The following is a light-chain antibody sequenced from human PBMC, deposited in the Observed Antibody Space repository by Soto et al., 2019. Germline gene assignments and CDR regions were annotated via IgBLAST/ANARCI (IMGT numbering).Light chain of an antibody. Sequence: EIVMTQSPATLSVSPGERATLSCRASQSVSSNLAWYQQKPGQAPRLLIYGASTRATGIPDRFSGSASGTDFTLTISRLEPEDFAVYYCQQYGSSPLTFGGGTKVDIK. CDR3: QQYGSSPLT. V-gene: IGKV3-20*01. CDR1: QSVSSN. CDR2: GAS. J-gene: IGKJ4*01.